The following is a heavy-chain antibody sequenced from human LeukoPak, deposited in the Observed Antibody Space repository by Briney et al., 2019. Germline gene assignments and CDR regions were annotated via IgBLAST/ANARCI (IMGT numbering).Heavy chain of an antibody. CDR3: AGPGRDYYYYYHMDV. CDR2: SHPNSGGT. V-gene: IGHV1-2*02. Sequence: ASVKVSCKASGYTFTGYYMHWVRQAPGQGLEWRGWSHPNSGGTKNAQKFQGRVTMTRDTSISTVYMELSSLRSDDTAVYYCAGPGRDYYYYYHMDVWGKGTTVTVSS. J-gene: IGHJ6*03. CDR1: GYTFTGYY.